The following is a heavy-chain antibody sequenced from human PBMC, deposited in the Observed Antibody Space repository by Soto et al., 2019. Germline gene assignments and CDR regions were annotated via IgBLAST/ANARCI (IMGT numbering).Heavy chain of an antibody. CDR3: ASDGPSSMFDY. CDR1: GGSISRSNW. V-gene: IGHV4-4*02. J-gene: IGHJ4*02. D-gene: IGHD2-2*01. CDR2: IYYTGTT. Sequence: PSETLSLTCAVSGGSISRSNWWRWVRQPPGKGLEWIGEIYYTGTTNYNPSLKSRLTISIDKSKNQVSLKLNSVTAADTAVYYCASDGPSSMFDYWGQGALVTVSS.